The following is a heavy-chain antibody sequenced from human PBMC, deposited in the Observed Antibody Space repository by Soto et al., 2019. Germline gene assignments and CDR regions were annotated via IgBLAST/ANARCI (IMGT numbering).Heavy chain of an antibody. Sequence: QVQLQQSGPGLVKPSQTLSLTCAISGDSVSGNSAAAWNWIRQSPSRGLEWLGRTYYRSKWYNDYALFVKSRITINPDTSKNQFSLQLNSVTPDDTAVYYCVRGTRSPFDIWGQGTVVTVSS. CDR3: VRGTRSPFDI. J-gene: IGHJ3*02. CDR1: GDSVSGNSAAA. V-gene: IGHV6-1*01. CDR2: TYYRSKWYN.